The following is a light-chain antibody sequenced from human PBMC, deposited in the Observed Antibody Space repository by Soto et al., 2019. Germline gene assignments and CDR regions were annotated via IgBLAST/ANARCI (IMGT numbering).Light chain of an antibody. V-gene: IGKV3-15*01. Sequence: EIVMTQSPVTLSVSPGERATLSCRASQSVSRNLAWYQQKPGQAPRLLIYGASTRATGIPARFSGSGSGTEFTLTISSLQSEDFAVYYCQQYNNWPPYTFGQGTKREIK. CDR2: GAS. CDR3: QQYNNWPPYT. CDR1: QSVSRN. J-gene: IGKJ2*01.